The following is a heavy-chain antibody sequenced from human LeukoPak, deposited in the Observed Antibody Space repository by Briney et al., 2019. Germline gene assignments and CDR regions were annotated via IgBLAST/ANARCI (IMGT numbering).Heavy chain of an antibody. J-gene: IGHJ4*02. Sequence: PGRSLRLSCAASGFTFSSYAMHWVRKAPGKGLEWVAVILFDGSSEYYANSVKGRFTISRDNSKNTLYLQMNSLRPEDTAVYYCARVWSSGSFLMALGYWGQGTRVTVSS. V-gene: IGHV3-30*04. CDR1: GFTFSSYA. CDR2: ILFDGSSE. D-gene: IGHD3-10*01. CDR3: ARVWSSGSFLMALGY.